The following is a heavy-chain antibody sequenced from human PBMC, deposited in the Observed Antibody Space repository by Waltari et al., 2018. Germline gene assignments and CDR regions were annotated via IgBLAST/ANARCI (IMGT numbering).Heavy chain of an antibody. J-gene: IGHJ3*02. CDR1: GGTCTSYA. D-gene: IGHD4-17*01. V-gene: IGHV1-69*13. Sequence: QLVQSGAEVKKPGSSVKVSCKASGGTCTSYAISCVRQAPGQGLEWMGGIIPIFGTANYAQKFQGRVTITADESTSTAYMELSSLRSEDTAVYYCARQNGDYHAFDIWGQGTMVTVSS. CDR2: IIPIFGTA. CDR3: ARQNGDYHAFDI.